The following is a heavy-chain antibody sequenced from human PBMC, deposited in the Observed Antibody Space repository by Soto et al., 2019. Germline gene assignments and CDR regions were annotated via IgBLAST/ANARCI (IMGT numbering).Heavy chain of an antibody. CDR1: GFTFSSYA. CDR3: AKDRLSKWFGELGY. J-gene: IGHJ4*02. D-gene: IGHD3-10*01. V-gene: IGHV3-23*01. Sequence: GGSLRLSCAASGFTFSSYAMIWVRQAPGKGLEWVSAISGSGGSTYYADSVKGRFTISRDNSKNTLYLQMNSLRAEDTAVYDCAKDRLSKWFGELGYWGQGTLVTVSS. CDR2: ISGSGGST.